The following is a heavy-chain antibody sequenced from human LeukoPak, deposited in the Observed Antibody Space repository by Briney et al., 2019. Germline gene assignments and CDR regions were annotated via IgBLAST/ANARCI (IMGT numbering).Heavy chain of an antibody. J-gene: IGHJ4*02. Sequence: RAGGSLRLSCAASGFTFSSYSMNWVRQAPGKGVEWVSSISSSSSYIYYADSVKGRFTISRDNAKNSLYLQMNSLRAEDTAVYYCARAVTVRGFDYWGQGTLVTVSS. V-gene: IGHV3-21*01. CDR1: GFTFSSYS. CDR3: ARAVTVRGFDY. CDR2: ISSSSSYI. D-gene: IGHD4-17*01.